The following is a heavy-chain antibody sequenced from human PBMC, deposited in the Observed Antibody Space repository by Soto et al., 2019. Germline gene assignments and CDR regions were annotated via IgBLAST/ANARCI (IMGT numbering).Heavy chain of an antibody. CDR1: DFSLTTRGVG. CDR3: THRSPAYGHDF. CDR2: IYWNDDQ. V-gene: IGHV2-5*01. J-gene: IGHJ4*02. Sequence: SGPTLVNPTQPLTLTCNFSDFSLTTRGVGVGWIRQPPGKALEWVARIYWNDDQRYHPSLKRRLTVTKDTPKNHVVLTMTNVDPLDTATYYCTHRSPAYGHDFWGPGTLVTVSS. D-gene: IGHD3-10*01.